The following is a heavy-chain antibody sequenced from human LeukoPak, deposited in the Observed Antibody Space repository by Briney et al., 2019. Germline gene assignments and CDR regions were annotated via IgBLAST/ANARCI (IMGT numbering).Heavy chain of an antibody. CDR3: ARDFSAIYFFDY. Sequence: PSETLSLTCTVSGGSISSYYWSWIRQPPGKGLEWIGYIYYSGSTNYNPSLKSQVTISVDTSKNQFSLKLSSATAADTAVYYCARDFSAIYFFDYWGQGTPVTVSS. D-gene: IGHD2/OR15-2a*01. J-gene: IGHJ4*02. CDR1: GGSISSYY. CDR2: IYYSGST. V-gene: IGHV4-59*01.